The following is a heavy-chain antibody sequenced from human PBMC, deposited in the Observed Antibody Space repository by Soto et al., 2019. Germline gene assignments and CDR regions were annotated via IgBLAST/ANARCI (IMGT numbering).Heavy chain of an antibody. Sequence: AAVKVSCKASGYTFTSYDINWVRQATGQGLEWMGWMNPNSGNTGYAQKFQGRVTMTRNTSISTAYMELSSLRSEDTAVYYCARLAIEYSSSFGEFDYWGQGTLVTVSS. CDR3: ARLAIEYSSSFGEFDY. D-gene: IGHD6-6*01. CDR1: GYTFTSYD. J-gene: IGHJ4*02. V-gene: IGHV1-8*01. CDR2: MNPNSGNT.